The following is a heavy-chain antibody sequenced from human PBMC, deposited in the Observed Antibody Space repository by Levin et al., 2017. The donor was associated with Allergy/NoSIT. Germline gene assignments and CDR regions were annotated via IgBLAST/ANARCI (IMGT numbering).Heavy chain of an antibody. V-gene: IGHV4-39*01. CDR2: LYYSGSP. J-gene: IGHJ5*02. Sequence: SETLSLTCTVSGGSISSSSYYWGWIRQPPGKGLEWIGSLYYSGSPYYNPSLKSRLTVSVDTSKNQFSLKLTSVTAADTAVYYCARLSSCYDCPWGQGTLVTVSS. CDR3: ARLSSCYDCP. CDR1: GGSISSSSYY. D-gene: IGHD2-2*01.